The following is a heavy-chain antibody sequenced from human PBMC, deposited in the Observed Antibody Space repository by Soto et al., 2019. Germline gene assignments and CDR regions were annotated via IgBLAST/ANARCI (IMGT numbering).Heavy chain of an antibody. J-gene: IGHJ6*02. CDR2: IYPGDSDT. CDR3: ARRFDFWSGSGSYYYGLDV. D-gene: IGHD3-3*01. Sequence: PGESLKISCKGSGYTFTNYWIGWVRQMPGKGLEWMGIIYPGDSDTKYNPSFQGQVTISADKSISTAYLQWSSLKASDTAMYYCARRFDFWSGSGSYYYGLDVWGQGTTVTVSS. CDR1: GYTFTNYW. V-gene: IGHV5-51*01.